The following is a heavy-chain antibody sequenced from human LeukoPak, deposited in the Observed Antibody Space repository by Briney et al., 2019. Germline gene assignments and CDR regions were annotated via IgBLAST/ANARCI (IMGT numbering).Heavy chain of an antibody. Sequence: SQTLSLTCTVSGGSISSGDYYWSWIRQHPGKGLEWIGYIYYSGSTYYNPSLKSRVTISVDTSKNQFSLKLSSVTAADTAVYYCARILIVVVPAATGGFDPWGQGTLVTVSS. CDR3: ARILIVVVPAATGGFDP. V-gene: IGHV4-31*03. D-gene: IGHD2-2*01. CDR1: GGSISSGDYY. J-gene: IGHJ5*02. CDR2: IYYSGST.